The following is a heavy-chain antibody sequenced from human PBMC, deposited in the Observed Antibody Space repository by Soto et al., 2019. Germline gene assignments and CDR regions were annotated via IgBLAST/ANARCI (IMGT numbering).Heavy chain of an antibody. J-gene: IGHJ4*02. CDR3: ARGAYTHDFDX. Sequence: ASVKVSCKASGYSFTNYNINWVRQAPGEGLEWMGWISTYNADTNYAQKLQGRVTVTTDTSTSTAYMELRSLKSEDTAVYYCARGAYTHDFDXWGQGTLVTVS. V-gene: IGHV1-18*01. D-gene: IGHD5-18*01. CDR2: ISTYNADT. CDR1: GYSFTNYN.